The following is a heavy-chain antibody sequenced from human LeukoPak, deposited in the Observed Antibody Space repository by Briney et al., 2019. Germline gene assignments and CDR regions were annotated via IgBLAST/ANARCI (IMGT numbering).Heavy chain of an antibody. CDR3: ARDRTRDIVVVPAAIDWFDP. D-gene: IGHD2-2*02. V-gene: IGHV4-4*07. CDR2: IYTSGST. CDR1: GGCISSYY. J-gene: IGHJ5*02. Sequence: SETLSLTCTVSGGCISSYYWSWIRQPAGKGLEWIGRIYTSGSTNYNPSLKSRVTMSVDTSKNQFSLKLSSVTAADTAVYYCARDRTRDIVVVPAAIDWFDPWGQGTLVTVSS.